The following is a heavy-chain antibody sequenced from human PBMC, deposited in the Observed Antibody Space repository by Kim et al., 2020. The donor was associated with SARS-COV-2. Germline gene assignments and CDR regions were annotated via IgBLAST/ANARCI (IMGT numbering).Heavy chain of an antibody. J-gene: IGHJ5*02. V-gene: IGHV3-30*01. Sequence: DSVKGRFTISRDNSKNTLYLQMNSLRAEDTAVYYCARDRGSYFARGWFDPWGQGTLVTVSS. D-gene: IGHD1-26*01. CDR3: ARDRGSYFARGWFDP.